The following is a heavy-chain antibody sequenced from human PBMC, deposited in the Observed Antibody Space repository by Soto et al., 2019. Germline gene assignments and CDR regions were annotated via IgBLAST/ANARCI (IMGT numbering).Heavy chain of an antibody. CDR3: ANAGSKATYEYFQH. Sequence: GGSLSLSCAASGFTFSSYAMSWVRQAPGKGLEWVSAISGSGGSTYYADSVKGRFTISRDNSKNTLYLQMNSLRAEDTAVYYCANAGSKATYEYFQHWGQGTLVTVSS. J-gene: IGHJ1*01. CDR2: ISGSGGST. CDR1: GFTFSSYA. V-gene: IGHV3-23*01. D-gene: IGHD1-26*01.